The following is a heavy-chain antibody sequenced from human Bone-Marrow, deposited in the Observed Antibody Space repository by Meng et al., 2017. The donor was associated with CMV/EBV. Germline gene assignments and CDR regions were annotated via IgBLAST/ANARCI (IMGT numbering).Heavy chain of an antibody. V-gene: IGHV3-23*01. CDR3: AKGGVGATTGMDV. CDR2: ISGSGGST. J-gene: IGHJ6*02. Sequence: GESLKISCAASGFTFSSYAMSWVRQAPGKGLEWVSAISGSGGSTYYADSVKGRFTISRDNSKNTLYLQMNSLRAEDTAVYYCAKGGVGATTGMDVWGQGTTVTVSS. CDR1: GFTFSSYA. D-gene: IGHD1-26*01.